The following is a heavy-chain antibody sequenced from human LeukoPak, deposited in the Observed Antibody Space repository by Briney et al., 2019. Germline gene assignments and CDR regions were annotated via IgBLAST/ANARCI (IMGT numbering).Heavy chain of an antibody. V-gene: IGHV3-66*02. J-gene: IGHJ3*02. CDR3: TNLNRKAFDI. CDR2: IYSGGST. CDR1: GFTASNKN. Sequence: PGGSLRSPWPALGFTASNKNLSGVRRAPGRGLEWVSVIYSGGSTYYAVSVKGRFTISRDNSKNTLYLQMNSLRAEDTAMYYCTNLNRKAFDIWGQGTMVTVSS.